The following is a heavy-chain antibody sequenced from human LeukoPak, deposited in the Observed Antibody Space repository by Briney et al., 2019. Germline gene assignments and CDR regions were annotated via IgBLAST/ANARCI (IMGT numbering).Heavy chain of an antibody. V-gene: IGHV3-30-3*02. CDR1: GFTFSTYA. CDR3: AKQYDFWSGPDY. D-gene: IGHD3-3*01. CDR2: ISYDGSNK. Sequence: GRSLRLSCAVSGFTFSTYAMHWVRQAPGKGLEWVAFISYDGSNKYYTDPVKGRFTISRDNSKNTLYLQMNSLRVEDTAVYYCAKQYDFWSGPDYWGQGTLVTVSS. J-gene: IGHJ4*02.